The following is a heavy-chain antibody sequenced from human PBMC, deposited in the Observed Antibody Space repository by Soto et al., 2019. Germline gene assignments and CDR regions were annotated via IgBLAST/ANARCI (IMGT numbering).Heavy chain of an antibody. J-gene: IGHJ4*02. CDR3: ARDFRAIDYYDSSGY. V-gene: IGHV3-21*01. CDR2: ISSSSSYI. D-gene: IGHD3-22*01. CDR1: GFTFSSYS. Sequence: EVQLVESGGGLVKPGGSLRLSCAASGFTFSSYSMNWVRQAPGKGLEWVSSISSSSSYIYYADSVKGRFTISRDNAKNSLYLQMNSLRAEDTAVYYCARDFRAIDYYDSSGYWGQGTLVTVSS.